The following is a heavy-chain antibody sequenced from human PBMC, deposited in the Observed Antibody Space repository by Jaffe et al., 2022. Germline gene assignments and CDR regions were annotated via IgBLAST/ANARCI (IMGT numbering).Heavy chain of an antibody. Sequence: EVQLVESGGGLVQPGGSLRLSCAASGFTFSTYEMNWVRQAPGKGLEWVSYITSSGSTIYYADSVKGRFTISRDNAKNSLYLQMNSLRAEDTAVYYCARDPGAYSSGWHQNDYWGQGTLVTVSS. J-gene: IGHJ4*02. CDR2: ITSSGSTI. CDR3: ARDPGAYSSGWHQNDY. V-gene: IGHV3-48*03. D-gene: IGHD6-19*01. CDR1: GFTFSTYE.